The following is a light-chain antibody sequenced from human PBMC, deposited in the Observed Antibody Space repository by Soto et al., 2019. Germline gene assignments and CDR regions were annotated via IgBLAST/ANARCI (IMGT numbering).Light chain of an antibody. CDR3: QQYGSSPGT. CDR2: GAS. CDR1: QSVSSSY. V-gene: IGKV3-20*01. Sequence: EIVLTQSPGTLSLSPGERATLSCRASQSVSSSYLAWYQQKPGQAPRLLIFGASIRATGIPDRFSGSGSGTDFTLTISRLEPEDFAVYYCQQYGSSPGTFGQGTTVDIK. J-gene: IGKJ1*01.